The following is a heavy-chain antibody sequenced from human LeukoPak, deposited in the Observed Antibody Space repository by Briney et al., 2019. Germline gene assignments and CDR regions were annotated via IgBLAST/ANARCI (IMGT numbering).Heavy chain of an antibody. Sequence: SETLSLTCAVYGGSFSGYYWSWIRQHPGKGLEWIGYIYYSGSTYYNPSLKSRVTISVDTSKNQFSLKLSSVTAADTAVYYCARGPSNDYWGQGTLVTVSS. J-gene: IGHJ4*02. CDR2: IYYSGST. CDR3: ARGPSNDY. V-gene: IGHV4-31*11. CDR1: GGSFSGYY.